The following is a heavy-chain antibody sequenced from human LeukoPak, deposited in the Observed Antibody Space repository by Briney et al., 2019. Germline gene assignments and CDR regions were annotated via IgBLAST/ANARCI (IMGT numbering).Heavy chain of an antibody. D-gene: IGHD2/OR15-2a*01. CDR3: AADTPVPLAQIDY. J-gene: IGHJ4*02. V-gene: IGHV3-15*01. Sequence: WGSLRLSCAVSGFTFTNAWMNWVRQAPGKGLEWVGRVRAKTDGGTTEYAAPVKGRFSISRDDSTNTVYLQMNSLITEDTAIYYCAADTPVPLAQIDYWGQGALVTVSS. CDR1: GFTFTNAW. CDR2: VRAKTDGGTT.